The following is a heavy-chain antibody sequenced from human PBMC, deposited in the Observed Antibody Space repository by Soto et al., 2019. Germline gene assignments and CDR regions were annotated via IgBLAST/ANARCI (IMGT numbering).Heavy chain of an antibody. CDR3: ARRSELRYFDY. V-gene: IGHV3-23*01. Sequence: GGSLRLSCVGSGFAFSSYAMNWVRQAPGKGLEWVSIISGGGGTTYYADSVKGRFTISRDNSKSTLFLQMNSLRAEDTALYYCARRSELRYFDYWGQGTLVTVSS. J-gene: IGHJ4*02. CDR1: GFAFSSYA. CDR2: ISGGGGTT. D-gene: IGHD3-10*01.